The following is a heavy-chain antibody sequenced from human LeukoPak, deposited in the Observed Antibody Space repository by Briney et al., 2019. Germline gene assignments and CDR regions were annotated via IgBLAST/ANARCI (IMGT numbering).Heavy chain of an antibody. V-gene: IGHV4-59*01. J-gene: IGHJ3*02. Sequence: SETLSLTCTVSGVSISDYYWGWIRQPPGKGLEWIGYTYYSGSTNYNPSPKSRVTISVDTPKNQFSLKMSSVTAADTAVYYCARDLKVDGSSGYYTFDIWGQGTMVTVSS. CDR2: TYYSGST. D-gene: IGHD3-22*01. CDR1: GVSISDYY. CDR3: ARDLKVDGSSGYYTFDI.